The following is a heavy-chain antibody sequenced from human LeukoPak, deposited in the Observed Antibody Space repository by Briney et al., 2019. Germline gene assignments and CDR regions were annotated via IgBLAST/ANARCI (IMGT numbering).Heavy chain of an antibody. Sequence: SETLSLTCTVSGGSISSYYWSWIRQPPGKGLEWIGSIYYSGSTYYNPSLKSRVTISVDTSKDQFSLKLSSVTAADTAVYYCARDRYGYYYYMDVWGKGTTVTVSS. CDR1: GGSISSYY. J-gene: IGHJ6*03. V-gene: IGHV4-39*07. CDR2: IYYSGST. D-gene: IGHD4-17*01. CDR3: ARDRYGYYYYMDV.